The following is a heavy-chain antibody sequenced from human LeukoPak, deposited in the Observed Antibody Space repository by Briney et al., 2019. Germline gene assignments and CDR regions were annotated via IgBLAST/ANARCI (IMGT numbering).Heavy chain of an antibody. D-gene: IGHD3-22*01. J-gene: IGHJ3*02. CDR3: ARAQYYYDSSGYHPLRAFDI. CDR1: GGSISGYY. Sequence: SETLSLTCTVSGGSISGYYWSWIRQPPGKGLEWIGEIDHSGSTNYNPSLKSRVTISVDTSKNQFSLKLSTVTAADTAVYYCARAQYYYDSSGYHPLRAFDIWGQGTMVTVSS. CDR2: IDHSGST. V-gene: IGHV4-34*01.